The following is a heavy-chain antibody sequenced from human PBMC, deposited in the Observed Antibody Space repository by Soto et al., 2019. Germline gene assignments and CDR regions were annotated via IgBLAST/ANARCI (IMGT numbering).Heavy chain of an antibody. Sequence: PGGSLRLSCAASGFTFSSYGMHWVRQAPGKGLEWVAVISYDGSNKYYADSVKGRFTISRDNSKNTLYLQMNSLRAEDTAVYYCARGQTTRRAFDYWGQGTLVTSPQ. D-gene: IGHD1-1*01. V-gene: IGHV3-30*03. J-gene: IGHJ4*02. CDR3: ARGQTTRRAFDY. CDR1: GFTFSSYG. CDR2: ISYDGSNK.